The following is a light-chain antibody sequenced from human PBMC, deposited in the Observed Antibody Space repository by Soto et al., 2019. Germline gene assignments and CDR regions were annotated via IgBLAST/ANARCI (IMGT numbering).Light chain of an antibody. CDR2: AAS. Sequence: DIQLTQSRYTLSGSVGERVTLTCRASQTISSWLAWYQQKPGKAPKLLIYAASTLQSGVPSRFSGSGSGTEFTLTIRSLQPEDFATYYCQHLSSYPSITFGQGTRLEIK. CDR1: QTISSW. J-gene: IGKJ5*01. V-gene: IGKV1-9*01. CDR3: QHLSSYPSIT.